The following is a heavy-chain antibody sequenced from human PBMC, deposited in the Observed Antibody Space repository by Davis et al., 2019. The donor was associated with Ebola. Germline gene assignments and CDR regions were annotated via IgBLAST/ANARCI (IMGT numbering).Heavy chain of an antibody. J-gene: IGHJ6*02. Sequence: MPSETLSLTCTVSGGSISSYYWGWIRQPPGKGLEWIGYICYSGSTNYNPSLKSRVTISVDTSKNQFSLKLSSVTAADTAVYYCARVKQLWYYGMDVWGQGTTVTVSS. CDR2: ICYSGST. V-gene: IGHV4-59*01. CDR3: ARVKQLWYYGMDV. D-gene: IGHD6-13*01. CDR1: GGSISSYY.